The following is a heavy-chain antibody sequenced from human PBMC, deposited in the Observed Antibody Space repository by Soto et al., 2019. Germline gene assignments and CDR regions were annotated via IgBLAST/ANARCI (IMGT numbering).Heavy chain of an antibody. CDR3: ARHPSASGDYFDY. CDR1: GGSINPYY. V-gene: IGHV4-59*08. J-gene: IGHJ4*02. Sequence: SETLSLTCTVSGGSINPYYWSWIRQPPGKGLEWIGYIFYSGSTNYNPSLKSRVTISVDTSENQFSLKLTSVTAADTAMYYCARHPSASGDYFDYWGQGTLVTVSS. CDR2: IFYSGST. D-gene: IGHD6-25*01.